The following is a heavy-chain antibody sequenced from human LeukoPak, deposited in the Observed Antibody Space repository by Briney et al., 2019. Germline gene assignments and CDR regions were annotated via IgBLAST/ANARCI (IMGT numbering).Heavy chain of an antibody. CDR1: GYTFTRYA. D-gene: IGHD6-19*01. Sequence: GSVTVSCKASGYTFTRYAMHWVRQAPGQRLEGMGWIKAGNGNTKYSQKFQGRVTITRDTSASTAYMELSSLRSEDKDGYFCARDLGLGGGTYSSGWYDYWGEGTLVTVSS. J-gene: IGHJ4*02. V-gene: IGHV1-3*01. CDR2: IKAGNGNT. CDR3: ARDLGLGGGTYSSGWYDY.